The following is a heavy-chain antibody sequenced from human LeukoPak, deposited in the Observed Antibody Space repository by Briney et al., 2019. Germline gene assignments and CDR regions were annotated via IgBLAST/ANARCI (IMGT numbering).Heavy chain of an antibody. J-gene: IGHJ4*02. CDR3: AGTTRWLAFDY. V-gene: IGHV4-61*03. CDR2: AYNNGET. D-gene: IGHD5-12*01. Sequence: WSWMRQXPGKRLEDIECAYNNGETNYNPSLKSRGAISVDTSKNHLSLNLSSVTAADTATYYCAGTTRWLAFDYWGQGILVTVSS.